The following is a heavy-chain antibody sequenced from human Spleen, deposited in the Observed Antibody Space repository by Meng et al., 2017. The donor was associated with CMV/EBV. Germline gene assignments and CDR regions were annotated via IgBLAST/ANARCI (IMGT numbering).Heavy chain of an antibody. CDR2: SYNSGSA. Sequence: GYCWSWIRHFPGKGLEWVGYSYNSGSASYNSLLESRLTLSVGDTSDNRFSLKLSSVTAADTAIYYCARGRWSTVAYEVYWYFDLWGHGTLVTVSS. V-gene: IGHV4-31*02. D-gene: IGHD2-8*02. CDR1: GYC. J-gene: IGHJ2*01. CDR3: ARGRWSTVAYEVYWYFDL.